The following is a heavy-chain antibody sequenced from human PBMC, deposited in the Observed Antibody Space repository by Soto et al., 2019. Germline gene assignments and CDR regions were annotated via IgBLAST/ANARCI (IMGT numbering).Heavy chain of an antibody. CDR2: ISGSGGST. V-gene: IGHV3-23*01. CDR1: GFTFSSYA. D-gene: IGHD6-6*01. J-gene: IGHJ6*02. Sequence: GGSLRLSCAASGFTFSSYAMSWVRQAPGKGLEWVSAISGSGGSTYYADSVKGRFTISRDNSKNTLYLQMNSLRAEDTAVYYCAKPRDIQQIDYYYYYGMDVWGQGTTVTVSS. CDR3: AKPRDIQQIDYYYYYGMDV.